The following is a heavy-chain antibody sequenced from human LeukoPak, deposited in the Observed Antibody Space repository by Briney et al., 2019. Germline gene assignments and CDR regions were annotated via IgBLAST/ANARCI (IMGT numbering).Heavy chain of an antibody. CDR3: ARVRYRLAETYIDY. CDR2: ISAYNGNT. D-gene: IGHD3-16*01. J-gene: IGHJ4*02. V-gene: IGHV1-18*01. CDR1: GYTFTSYG. Sequence: ASVKVSCKASGYTFTSYGISWVRQAPGQGLEWMGWISAYNGNTNYAQKLQGRVTMTTDTSTSTAYMELRSLRSDDTAVYYCARVRYRLAETYIDYWGRGTLVTVSS.